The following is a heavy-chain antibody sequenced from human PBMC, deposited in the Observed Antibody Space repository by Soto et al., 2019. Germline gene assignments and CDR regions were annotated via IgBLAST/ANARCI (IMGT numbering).Heavy chain of an antibody. V-gene: IGHV4-4*02. J-gene: IGHJ4*02. CDR1: GGSISSSNW. D-gene: IGHD3-9*01. CDR3: ARGHHDILTDGFDY. CDR2: IYHSGST. Sequence: PSETLSLTCAVSGGSISSSNWWSWVRQPPGKGLEWIGEIYHSGSTNYNPSLKSRVTISVDKSKNQFSLKLSSVTAADTAVYYCARGHHDILTDGFDYWGQGTLVTVYS.